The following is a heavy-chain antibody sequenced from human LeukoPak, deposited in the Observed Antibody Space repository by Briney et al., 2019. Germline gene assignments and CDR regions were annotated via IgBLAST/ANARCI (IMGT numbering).Heavy chain of an antibody. V-gene: IGHV3-64*01. CDR1: GFTFSSYA. J-gene: IGHJ4*02. CDR2: ISSNGGST. D-gene: IGHD1-26*01. CDR3: ARVTVSFSGSYDV. Sequence: GGSLRLSCAASGFTFSSYAMPWVRQAPGKGLEYFSAISSNGGSTYYANSVKGRFTISRDNSKNTLYLQMGSLRAEDMAVYYCARVTVSFSGSYDVWGQGTLVTVSS.